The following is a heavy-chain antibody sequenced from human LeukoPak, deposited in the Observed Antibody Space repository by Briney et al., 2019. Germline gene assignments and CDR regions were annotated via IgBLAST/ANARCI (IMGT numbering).Heavy chain of an antibody. V-gene: IGHV4-59*11. J-gene: IGHJ4*02. CDR1: GGSISSHY. D-gene: IGHD1-26*01. CDR2: IYYSGST. CDR3: ARDRSGSYYSYFDY. Sequence: SETLSLTCTVSGGSISSHYWSWIRHPPGKGLEWIGYIYYSGSTNYNPSLKSRVTISVDTSKDQFSLKLSSVTAADTAVYYCARDRSGSYYSYFDYWGQGTLVTVSS.